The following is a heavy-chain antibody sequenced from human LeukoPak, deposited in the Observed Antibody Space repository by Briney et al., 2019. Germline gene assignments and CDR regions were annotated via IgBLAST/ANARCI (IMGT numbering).Heavy chain of an antibody. J-gene: IGHJ4*02. CDR1: GDSISTGEYY. CDR3: STDRYYYGSGTYSFDY. CDR2: ISYSGST. V-gene: IGHV4-30-4*01. Sequence: PSQTLSLTCTVSGDSISTGEYYWSWIRRPPGKGLEWIRYISYSGSTYYNPSLKSRVAISADTSKNQFSLRLTSVTAADTAVYYCSTDRYYYGSGTYSFDYWGQGTLVTVSS. D-gene: IGHD3-10*01.